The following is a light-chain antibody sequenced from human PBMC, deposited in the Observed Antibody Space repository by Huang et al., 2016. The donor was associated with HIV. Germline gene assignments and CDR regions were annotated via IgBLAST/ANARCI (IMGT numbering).Light chain of an antibody. V-gene: IGKV3-15*01. CDR2: GAS. CDR3: QQYENWPPEYT. Sequence: EIVLTQSPAILSVSPGERATLSCRARQNVRSSFAWYQQRPGQPPRLLISGASTRATGIPARFSGSGSGKEFTLTISSLQSEDFAVYYCQQYENWPPEYTFGQGTKLEL. CDR1: QNVRSS. J-gene: IGKJ2*01.